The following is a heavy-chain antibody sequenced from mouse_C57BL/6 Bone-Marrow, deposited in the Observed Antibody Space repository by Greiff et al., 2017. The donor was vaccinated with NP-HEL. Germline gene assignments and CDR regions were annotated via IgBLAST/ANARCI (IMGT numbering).Heavy chain of an antibody. CDR3: ARGGTTVASFDY. CDR1: GYTFTSYG. V-gene: IGHV1-81*01. J-gene: IGHJ2*01. Sequence: QVQLKESGAELARPGASVKLSCKASGYTFTSYGISWVKQRTGQGLEWIGEIYPRSGNTYYNEKFKGKATLTADKSSSTAYMELRSLTSEDSAVYFCARGGTTVASFDYGGQGTTLTVSS. D-gene: IGHD1-1*01. CDR2: IYPRSGNT.